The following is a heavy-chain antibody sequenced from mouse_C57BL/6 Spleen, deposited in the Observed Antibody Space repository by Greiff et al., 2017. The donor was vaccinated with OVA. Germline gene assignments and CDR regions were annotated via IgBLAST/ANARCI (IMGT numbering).Heavy chain of an antibody. Sequence: QVQLQQPGAELVKPGASVKLSCKASGYTFTSYWMHWVKQRPGQGLEWIGMIHPNSGSTNYNEKFKSKATLTVDKSSSTAYMQLSSLTSEDSAVDYCARCYDYAARYFDYWGQGTTLTVSS. CDR3: ARCYDYAARYFDY. J-gene: IGHJ2*01. V-gene: IGHV1-64*01. CDR2: IHPNSGST. CDR1: GYTFTSYW. D-gene: IGHD2-4*01.